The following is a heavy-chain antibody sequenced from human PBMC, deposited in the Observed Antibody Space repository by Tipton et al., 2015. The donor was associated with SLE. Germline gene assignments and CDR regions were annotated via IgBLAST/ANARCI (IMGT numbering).Heavy chain of an antibody. D-gene: IGHD6-13*01. V-gene: IGHV4-59*07. J-gene: IGHJ4*02. CDR2: IYYSGST. CDR3: ARLASGYSSSNFDY. Sequence: TLSLTCTVSGGSISSYYWSWIRQPPGKGLEWIGYIYYSGSTNYNPSLKSRVTISVDTSKNQFSLKLSSVTAADTAGYYCARLASGYSSSNFDYWGQGTLVTVSS. CDR1: GGSISSYY.